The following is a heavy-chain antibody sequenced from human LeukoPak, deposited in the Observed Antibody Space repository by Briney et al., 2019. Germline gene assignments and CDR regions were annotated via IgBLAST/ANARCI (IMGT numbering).Heavy chain of an antibody. CDR2: ISSSSSYI. CDR1: GFTFSSHS. D-gene: IGHD1-26*01. CDR3: ARASIVGATTKTDY. J-gene: IGHJ4*02. V-gene: IGHV3-21*01. Sequence: GGSLRLSCAASGFTFSSHSMNWLRQAPGKGLEWVSSISSSSSYIYYADSVKGRFTISRDNAKNSLYLQMNSLRAEDTAVYYCARASIVGATTKTDYWGQGTLVTVSS.